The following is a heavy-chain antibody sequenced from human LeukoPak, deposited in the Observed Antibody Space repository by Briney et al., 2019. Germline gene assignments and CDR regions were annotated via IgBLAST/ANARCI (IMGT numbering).Heavy chain of an antibody. CDR1: GFTFDDYA. CDR2: ISWNSGTI. V-gene: IGHV3-9*01. CDR3: AKDVDSTWGSIDY. Sequence: PGGSLRLSCAASGFTFDDYAMHWVRQAPGKGLEWVSSISWNSGTIGYADSAKGRFTISRDNAKNSLYLQMNSLRPEDTALYYCAKDVDSTWGSIDYWGQGILVTVSS. D-gene: IGHD3-16*01. J-gene: IGHJ4*02.